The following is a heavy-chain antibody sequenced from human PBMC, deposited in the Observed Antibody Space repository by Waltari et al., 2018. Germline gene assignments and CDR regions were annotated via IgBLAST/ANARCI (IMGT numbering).Heavy chain of an antibody. Sequence: QVQLVQSGAEAKKPGSSVKVSCKSSGGTFANYAISWVRQATGQGVEWMGGIIPMFNTSNYAQKFKDRVTITKDESTTTAFMELSGLRFDDTAIYYCARTLPPDNKSWHYYFGMDVWGQGTTVTVSS. CDR2: IIPMFNTS. J-gene: IGHJ6*02. V-gene: IGHV1-69*05. D-gene: IGHD1-1*01. CDR1: GGTFANYA. CDR3: ARTLPPDNKSWHYYFGMDV.